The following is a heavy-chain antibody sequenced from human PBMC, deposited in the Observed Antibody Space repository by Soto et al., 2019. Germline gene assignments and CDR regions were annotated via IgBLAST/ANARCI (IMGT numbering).Heavy chain of an antibody. CDR1: GFTFSDFY. CDR3: ARLQYFYRVSDY. Sequence: VQLLESGGGLVKPGVSLRLSCAASGFTFSDFYMGWIRRAPGKWLEWVSYISGGDSSIYYADSVKGRFTISRDNAKNSMYLQMDSLRAEDTAMYYCARLQYFYRVSDYCGPGTLITVSS. J-gene: IGHJ4*02. CDR2: ISGGDSSI. V-gene: IGHV3-11*01. D-gene: IGHD3-9*01.